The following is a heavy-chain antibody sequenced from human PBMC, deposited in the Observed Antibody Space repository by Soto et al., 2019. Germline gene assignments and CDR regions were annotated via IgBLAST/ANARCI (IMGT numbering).Heavy chain of an antibody. J-gene: IGHJ4*02. V-gene: IGHV4-61*01. CDR3: ARGSGSYYAC. D-gene: IGHD1-26*01. CDR1: GASVSSGNYY. Sequence: QVQLQESGPGLVKPSETLSLTCTVSGASVSSGNYYWSWIRQPPGKGLECIGYISYSGRTNYNPSLRSGVTIPIDTSRNQFCLKLTYVTAADTAVYYCARGSGSYYACWGQGALVTVTS. CDR2: ISYSGRT.